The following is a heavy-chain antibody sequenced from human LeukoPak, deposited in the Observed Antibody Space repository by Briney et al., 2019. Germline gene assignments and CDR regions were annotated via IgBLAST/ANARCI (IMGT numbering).Heavy chain of an antibody. CDR1: GFTFSSYW. V-gene: IGHV3-7*03. Sequence: PGGSLRLSCAASGFTFSSYWMNWVRQAPGKGLEWVANIKQDGSEKYYVDSVKGRFTISRDNAKNILYLQMNSLRAEDTAVYYCAKDWMSTIINYFDYWGQGTLVTVSS. D-gene: IGHD5-12*01. J-gene: IGHJ4*02. CDR2: IKQDGSEK. CDR3: AKDWMSTIINYFDY.